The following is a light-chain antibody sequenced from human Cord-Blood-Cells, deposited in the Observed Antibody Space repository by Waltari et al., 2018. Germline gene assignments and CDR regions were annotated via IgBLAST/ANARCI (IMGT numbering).Light chain of an antibody. CDR2: KAS. Sequence: DIQMTQSPSTLSASVGDRVTITCRASQSISSWLAWYQQKPGKAHKLLIYKASSLESVVPSRFSGSGSRTEFTLTISSLQPDDFATYYCQQYNSYSTFGQGTKVEIK. V-gene: IGKV1-5*03. CDR1: QSISSW. J-gene: IGKJ1*01. CDR3: QQYNSYST.